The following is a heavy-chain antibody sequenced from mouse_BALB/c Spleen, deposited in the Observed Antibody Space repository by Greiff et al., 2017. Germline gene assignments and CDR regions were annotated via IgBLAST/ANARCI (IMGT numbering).Heavy chain of an antibody. CDR3: AREGNYGYNFDY. Sequence: EVQRVESGGGLVKPGGSLKLSCAASGFTFSDYYMYWVRQTPEKRLEWVATISDGGSYTYYPDSVKGRFTISRDNAKNNLYLQMSSLKSEDTAMYYCAREGNYGYNFDYWGQGTTLTVSS. D-gene: IGHD1-2*01. CDR1: GFTFSDYY. CDR2: ISDGGSYT. V-gene: IGHV5-4*02. J-gene: IGHJ2*01.